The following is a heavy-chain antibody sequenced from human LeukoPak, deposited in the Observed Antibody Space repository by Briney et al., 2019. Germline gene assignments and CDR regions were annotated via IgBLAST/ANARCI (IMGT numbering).Heavy chain of an antibody. V-gene: IGHV3-30*04. D-gene: IGHD3-16*01. CDR3: ASSSYYDYVWGSYPGTDY. J-gene: IGHJ4*02. CDR1: GFTFSSYA. Sequence: GGSLRLSCAASGFTFSSYAMHWVRQAPGKGREGVAVISYDGSNKYYADSVKGRFTISRDSSKNTLYLQMNSLRAEDTAVYYCASSSYYDYVWGSYPGTDYWGQGTLVTVSS. CDR2: ISYDGSNK.